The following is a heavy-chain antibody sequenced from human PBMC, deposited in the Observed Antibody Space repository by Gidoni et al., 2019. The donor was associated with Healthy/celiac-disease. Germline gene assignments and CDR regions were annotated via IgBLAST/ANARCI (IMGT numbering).Heavy chain of an antibody. J-gene: IGHJ4*02. D-gene: IGHD6-6*01. CDR3: ARDQGVIADSPDY. V-gene: IGHV3-11*01. Sequence: YYADSVKGRFTITRDNAKNSLYLQMNSLRAEDTALYYCARDQGVIADSPDYWGQGTLVTVSS.